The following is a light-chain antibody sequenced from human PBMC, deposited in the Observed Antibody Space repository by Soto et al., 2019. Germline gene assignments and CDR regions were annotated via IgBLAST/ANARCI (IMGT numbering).Light chain of an antibody. CDR3: QPHSQCTIT. CDR2: GIS. V-gene: IGKV3-15*01. CDR1: QSINNN. Sequence: EIVLTQSPATLSVSPGESATLSCRSSQSINNNYLAWYQQKPGQAPRLLIYGISTRATGVPARFSGSGSGTEFTLTISSLQSEDFAVYSCQPHSQCTITSGQGTRLEIK. J-gene: IGKJ5*01.